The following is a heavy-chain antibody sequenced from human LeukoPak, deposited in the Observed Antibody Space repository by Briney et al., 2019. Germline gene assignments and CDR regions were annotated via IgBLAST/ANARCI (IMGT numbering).Heavy chain of an antibody. V-gene: IGHV4-38-2*02. CDR2: IYHSGST. CDR1: GYSISSGYY. Sequence: SETLSLTCTVSGYSISSGYYWGWIRQPPGKGLEWIGSIYHSGSTYYNPSLKSRVTISVDTSKNQFSLKLSSVTAADTAVYYCARGPTVVVPAATAFDIWGQGTMVTVSS. CDR3: ARGPTVVVPAATAFDI. J-gene: IGHJ3*02. D-gene: IGHD2-2*01.